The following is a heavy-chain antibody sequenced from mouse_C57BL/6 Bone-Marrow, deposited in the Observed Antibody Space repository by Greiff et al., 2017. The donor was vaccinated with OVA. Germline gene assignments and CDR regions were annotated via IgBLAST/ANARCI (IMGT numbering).Heavy chain of an antibody. Sequence: VQLQQSGAELVRPGASVKLSCTASGFNIKAYYMHWVKQRPEQGLEWIGRIDPEDGDTEYAPKFQGKATMTADTSSNIAYLQLSSLTSEDTAVYYCTKGSYWYFDVWGTGTTVTVSS. CDR2: IDPEDGDT. CDR3: TKGSYWYFDV. CDR1: GFNIKAYY. D-gene: IGHD1-1*01. J-gene: IGHJ1*03. V-gene: IGHV14-1*01.